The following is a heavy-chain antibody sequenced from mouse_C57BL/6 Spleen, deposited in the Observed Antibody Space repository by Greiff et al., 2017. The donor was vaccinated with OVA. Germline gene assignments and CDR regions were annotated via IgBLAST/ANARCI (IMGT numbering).Heavy chain of an antibody. CDR2: INPSTGGT. D-gene: IGHD4-1*01. J-gene: IGHJ1*03. V-gene: IGHV1-42*01. Sequence: EVQLQQSGPELVKPGASVKISCKASGYSFTGYYMNWVKQSPEKSLEWIGEINPSTGGTTYNQKFKAKATLTVDKSSSTAYMQLKSLTSEDSAVYYCARWDGPNGPLYFDVWGTGTTVTVSS. CDR1: GYSFTGYY. CDR3: ARWDGPNGPLYFDV.